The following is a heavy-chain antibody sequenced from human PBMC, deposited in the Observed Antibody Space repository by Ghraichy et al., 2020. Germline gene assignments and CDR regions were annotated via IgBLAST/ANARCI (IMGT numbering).Heavy chain of an antibody. CDR1: GFTFSSYA. Sequence: LSLTCAASGFTFSSYAMSWVRQAPGKGLEWVSAISGSGGSTYYADSVKGRFTISRDNSKNTLYLQMNSLRAEDTAVYYCAKDGIHYYDSSGYYRWGQGTLVTVSS. CDR3: AKDGIHYYDSSGYYR. V-gene: IGHV3-23*01. CDR2: ISGSGGST. J-gene: IGHJ4*02. D-gene: IGHD3-22*01.